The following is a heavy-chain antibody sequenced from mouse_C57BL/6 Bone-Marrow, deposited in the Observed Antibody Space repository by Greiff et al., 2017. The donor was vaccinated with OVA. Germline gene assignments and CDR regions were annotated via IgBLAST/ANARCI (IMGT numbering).Heavy chain of an antibody. CDR1: GYTFTSYW. V-gene: IGHV1-52*01. CDR2: IDPSDSET. D-gene: IGHD1-1*01. Sequence: VQLQQPGAELVRPGSSVKLSCKASGYTFTSYWMHWVKQRPIQGLEWIGNIDPSDSETHYNQKFKDKATLTVDKSSSTAYMQLSSLTSEDSAVYYCARTTTVVEDVGYFDVWGTGTTVTVSS. CDR3: ARTTTVVEDVGYFDV. J-gene: IGHJ1*03.